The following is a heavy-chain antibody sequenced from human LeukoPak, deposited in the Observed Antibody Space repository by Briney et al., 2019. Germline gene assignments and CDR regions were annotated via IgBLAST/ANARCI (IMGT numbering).Heavy chain of an antibody. J-gene: IGHJ6*03. Sequence: GGSLRLSXAASGFTFDDYGMSWVRQAPGKGLEWVSGINWNGGSTGYADSVKGRFTISRDNAKNSLYLQMNSLRAEDTALYYCARERSSTDYYYMDVWGKGTTVTVSS. CDR3: ARERSSTDYYYMDV. D-gene: IGHD6-13*01. CDR2: INWNGGST. V-gene: IGHV3-20*04. CDR1: GFTFDDYG.